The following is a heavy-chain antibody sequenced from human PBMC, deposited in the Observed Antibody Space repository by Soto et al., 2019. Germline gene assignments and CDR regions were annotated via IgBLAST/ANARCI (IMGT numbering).Heavy chain of an antibody. V-gene: IGHV3-23*01. Sequence: EVQLLESGGGLVQPGGSLRLSCAASGFTFSRYAMSWVRQAPGKGLEWVSAISGSGGSTYYADSVKGRFTISRDNSKNTLYLQMNSLRAEDTTVYYCAKGGDYGSGLFDPWGQGTLVTVSS. CDR1: GFTFSRYA. CDR3: AKGGDYGSGLFDP. J-gene: IGHJ5*02. D-gene: IGHD3-10*01. CDR2: ISGSGGST.